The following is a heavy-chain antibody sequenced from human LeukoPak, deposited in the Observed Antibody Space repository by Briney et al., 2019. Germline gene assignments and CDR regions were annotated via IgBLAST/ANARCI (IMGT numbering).Heavy chain of an antibody. D-gene: IGHD3-22*01. V-gene: IGHV4-4*07. J-gene: IGHJ6*03. CDR1: GGSISSYY. CDR3: AGGYYFSRAYYYMDV. CDR2: IYTSGST. Sequence: SETLSLTCTVSGGSISSYYWSWIRQPPGKGLEWIGRIYTSGSTNYNPSLKSRVTMSVDTSKNQFSLKLSSVTAADTAVYYCAGGYYFSRAYYYMDVWGKGTTVTVSS.